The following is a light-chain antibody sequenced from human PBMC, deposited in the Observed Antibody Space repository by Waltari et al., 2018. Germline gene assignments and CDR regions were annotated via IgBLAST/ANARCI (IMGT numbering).Light chain of an antibody. CDR3: NSYTTSSTWV. V-gene: IGLV2-14*01. Sequence: QSALTQPASVSGSPGQSITISCTGTSSDVGAYTYVSWYQHLPGKAPKLTISEVRNRPSGVSNRFSGSKSGNMASLTISGLQAEDEADYYCNSYTTSSTWVFGGGTKLTVL. J-gene: IGLJ3*02. CDR2: EVR. CDR1: SSDVGAYTY.